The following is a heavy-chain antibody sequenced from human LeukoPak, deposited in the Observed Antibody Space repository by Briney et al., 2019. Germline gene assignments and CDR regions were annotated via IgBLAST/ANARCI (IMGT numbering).Heavy chain of an antibody. CDR3: ARECSGGSCYYFDY. Sequence: ASVKVSCKASGYTFTSYYMHWVRQAPGQGLEWMGIINPSDGSTSYAQKFRDRITVTGDTSTSTVYMELSSLRSEDTAVYYCARECSGGSCYYFDYWGQGTLVIVSS. J-gene: IGHJ4*02. CDR1: GYTFTSYY. V-gene: IGHV1-46*01. CDR2: INPSDGST. D-gene: IGHD2-15*01.